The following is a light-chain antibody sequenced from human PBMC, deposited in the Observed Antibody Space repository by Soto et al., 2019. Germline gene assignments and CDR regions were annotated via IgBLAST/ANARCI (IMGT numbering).Light chain of an antibody. CDR2: DVS. Sequence: SVLTQPASVSGSPGQSITISCTGTSSDVGDYNYVSWFQQHPGKAPKLMIYDVSSRPSGISNRFSGSKSGNTASLTISGLQAEDEADYYCSSYASSSSLDVFGCGTKVTVL. CDR3: SSYASSSSLDV. V-gene: IGLV2-14*03. CDR1: SSDVGDYNY. J-gene: IGLJ1*01.